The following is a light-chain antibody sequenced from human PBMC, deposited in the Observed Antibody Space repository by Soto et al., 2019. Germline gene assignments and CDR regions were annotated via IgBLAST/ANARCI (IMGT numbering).Light chain of an antibody. CDR2: DAS. CDR3: LQDYSYPHT. Sequence: ALQMTQSPSSLSASVGDRVTITCRASQDISNDLAWYQQKPGKAPELLIYDASNLHSGVPFRFSGSGSGTEFTLTITSLQPEDFANYFCLQDYSYPHTFGQGTKVDIK. CDR1: QDISND. J-gene: IGKJ1*01. V-gene: IGKV1-6*01.